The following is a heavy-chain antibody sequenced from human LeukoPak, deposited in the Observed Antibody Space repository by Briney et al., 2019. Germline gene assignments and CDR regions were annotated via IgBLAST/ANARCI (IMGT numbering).Heavy chain of an antibody. J-gene: IGHJ4*02. D-gene: IGHD6-19*01. CDR3: ATYRGGWSFSN. Sequence: PGGSLRLSCTASGLTFANTWLSWVRQAPGKGLEWVGRVQDTVSGGTIDYAAPVKGRFTISRDDSKNTLYLQMNSLRSEDSALYYCATYRGGWSFSNWGQGTLVTASS. CDR1: GLTFANTW. CDR2: VQDTVSGGTI. V-gene: IGHV3-15*01.